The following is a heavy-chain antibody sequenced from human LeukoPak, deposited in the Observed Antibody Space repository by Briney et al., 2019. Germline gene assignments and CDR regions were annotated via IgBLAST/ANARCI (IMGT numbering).Heavy chain of an antibody. CDR1: GGSISSYY. CDR2: IYYSGST. J-gene: IGHJ4*02. D-gene: IGHD5-12*01. CDR3: ARDPQANSGLGY. V-gene: IGHV4-59*12. Sequence: PSETLSLTCTVSGGSISSYYWSWIRQPPGKGLEWIGYIYYSGSTNYNPSLKSRVTISVDTSKNQFSLKLSSVTAADTAVYYCARDPQANSGLGYWGQGTLVTVSS.